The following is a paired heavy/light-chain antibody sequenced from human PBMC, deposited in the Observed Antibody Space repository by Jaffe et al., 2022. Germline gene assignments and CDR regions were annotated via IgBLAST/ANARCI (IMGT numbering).Light chain of an antibody. V-gene: IGKV2D-29*02. J-gene: IGKJ2*01. CDR3: MQSIQLPHT. CDR2: EVS. Sequence: DIVMTQTPLSLSVTPGQPASISCKSSQSLLHSDGKTYLYWYLQKPGQSPQLLIYEVSNRFSGVPDRFSGSGSGTDFTLKISRVEAEDVGVYYCMQSIQLPHTFGQGTKLEIK. CDR1: QSLLHSDGKTY.
Heavy chain of an antibody. CDR3: ARGPVGGAYYDILTAVDY. D-gene: IGHD3-9*01. CDR2: IIPIFGTA. V-gene: IGHV1-69*05. Sequence: QVQLVQSGAEVKKPGSSVKVSCKASGGTFSSYAISWVRQAPGQGLEWMGGIIPIFGTANYAQKFQGRVTITTDESTSTAYMELSSLRSEDTAVYYCARGPVGGAYYDILTAVDYWGQGTLVTVSS. CDR1: GGTFSSYA. J-gene: IGHJ4*02.